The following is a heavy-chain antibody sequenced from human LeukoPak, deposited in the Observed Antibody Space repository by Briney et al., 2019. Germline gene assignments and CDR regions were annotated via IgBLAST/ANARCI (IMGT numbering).Heavy chain of an antibody. CDR1: GGSFSGYY. J-gene: IGHJ1*01. Sequence: SETLSLTCAVYGGSFSGYYWSWIRQPPGKGLEWIGEINHSGSTNYNPSLKSRVTISVDTSKNQFSVKLSSVTAADTAVYYCARLKYYYDSSGYRAEYFQHWGQGTLVTVSS. CDR2: INHSGST. V-gene: IGHV4-34*01. CDR3: ARLKYYYDSSGYRAEYFQH. D-gene: IGHD3-22*01.